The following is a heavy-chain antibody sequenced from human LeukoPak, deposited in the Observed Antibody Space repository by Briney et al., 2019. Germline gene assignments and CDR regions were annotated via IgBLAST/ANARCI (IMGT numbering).Heavy chain of an antibody. Sequence: GGSLRLSCEASGFTFTSYSVNWVRQAPGKGLEWVSAISGSGGSTYYADSVKGRFTISRDNSKNTLYLQMNSLKTEDTAVYYCTTLTSRGLDYWGQGTLVTVSS. J-gene: IGHJ4*02. CDR1: GFTFTSYS. D-gene: IGHD1-14*01. CDR2: ISGSGGST. CDR3: TTLTSRGLDY. V-gene: IGHV3-23*01.